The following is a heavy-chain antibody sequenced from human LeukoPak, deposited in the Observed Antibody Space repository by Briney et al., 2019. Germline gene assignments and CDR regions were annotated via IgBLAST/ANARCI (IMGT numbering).Heavy chain of an antibody. CDR1: GYTFTGYY. D-gene: IGHD1-26*01. J-gene: IGHJ4*02. CDR3: ARDCGRRGIVGSFIDY. CDR2: INPNSGGT. Sequence: EASVKVSCKASGYTFTGYYMHWVRPALGQGLEWMGWINPNSGGTNYAQKFQGRVTMTRDTSISTAYMELSRLRSDDTAVYYCARDCGRRGIVGSFIDYWGQGTLVTVSS. V-gene: IGHV1-2*02.